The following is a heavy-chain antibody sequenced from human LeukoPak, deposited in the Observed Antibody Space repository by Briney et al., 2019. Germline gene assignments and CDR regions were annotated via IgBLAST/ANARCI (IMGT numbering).Heavy chain of an antibody. CDR3: ARVGYSYSFDY. V-gene: IGHV4-39*07. CDR2: INHSGST. CDR1: GGSISSSSYY. D-gene: IGHD5-18*01. Sequence: SETLSLTCTVSGGSISSSSYYWGWIRQPPGKGLEWIGEINHSGSTIYNPSFKSRVTISVDTSKNQFSLKLSSVTAADTAVYYCARVGYSYSFDYWGQGTLVTVSS. J-gene: IGHJ4*02.